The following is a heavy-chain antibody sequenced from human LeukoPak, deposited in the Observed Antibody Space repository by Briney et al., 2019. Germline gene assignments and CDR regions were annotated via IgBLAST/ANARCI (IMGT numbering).Heavy chain of an antibody. Sequence: TSETLSLTCTVSGGSVSSDYCSWIRQPPGKGLEWIGYIYYSGSTNYNPSLKSRVTISVDTSKNQFSLKLSSVTAADTAVYYCARHTSPGWAAGLLGYYYYYGMDVWGQGTTVTVSS. CDR2: IYYSGST. D-gene: IGHD6-13*01. J-gene: IGHJ6*02. CDR1: GGSVSSDY. V-gene: IGHV4-59*08. CDR3: ARHTSPGWAAGLLGYYYYYGMDV.